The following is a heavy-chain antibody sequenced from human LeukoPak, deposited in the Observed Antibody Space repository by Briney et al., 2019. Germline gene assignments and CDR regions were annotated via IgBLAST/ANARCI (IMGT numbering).Heavy chain of an antibody. CDR3: ASSSDPYYDFWSGYEY. J-gene: IGHJ4*02. V-gene: IGHV3-30-3*01. Sequence: GRSLRLSCAASGFTFSSYAMHWVRQAPGKGLEWVAVISYDGSNKYYADSVKGRFTISRDNSKDTLYLQMNSLRAEDTAVYYCASSSDPYYDFWSGYEYWGQGTLVTVSS. CDR2: ISYDGSNK. CDR1: GFTFSSYA. D-gene: IGHD3-3*01.